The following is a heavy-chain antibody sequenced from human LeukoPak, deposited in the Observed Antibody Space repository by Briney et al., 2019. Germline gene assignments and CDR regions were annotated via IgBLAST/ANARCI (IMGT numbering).Heavy chain of an antibody. CDR2: ISWSSGSI. J-gene: IGHJ4*02. D-gene: IGHD3-3*01. CDR1: GFTFDDYA. V-gene: IGHV3-9*01. Sequence: GGSLRLSCAASGFTFDDYAMHWVRQAPGKGLEWVSGISWSSGSIGYADSVKGRFTISRDNAKNSLYLQMNSLRAEDTALYYCAKDDTDFWSGYYDYWGQGTLVTVS. CDR3: AKDDTDFWSGYYDY.